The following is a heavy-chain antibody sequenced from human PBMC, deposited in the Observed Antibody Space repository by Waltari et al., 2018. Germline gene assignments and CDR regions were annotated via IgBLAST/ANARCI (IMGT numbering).Heavy chain of an antibody. CDR2: ISVDWSTT. CDR1: GFTFSSYW. Sequence: ELHLVESGGGLVQPGGSLRLSCAASGFTFSSYWMYWVSQAPGKGLVWVSRISVDWSTTGHVDSVKGRFTISRDNAKNTLYLQMNSLRAEDTAVYYCAREDSNYNYYYYCYMDVWGRGTTVTVSS. V-gene: IGHV3-74*01. J-gene: IGHJ6*03. CDR3: AREDSNYNYYYYCYMDV. D-gene: IGHD4-4*01.